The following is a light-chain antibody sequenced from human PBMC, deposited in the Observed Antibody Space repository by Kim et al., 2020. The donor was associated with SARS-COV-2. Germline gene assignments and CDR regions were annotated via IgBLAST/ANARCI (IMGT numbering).Light chain of an antibody. CDR2: TGT. J-gene: IGKJ1*01. Sequence: DIQMNQSPSSLSASVGDRVTITCRASQGIRADLGWYQQKPGKTPQRLIYTGTNLDSGVPSRFSGSRSGTEFTLTISSLQPEDFATYYCLQYNDYPWTFGQGTKVDIK. CDR3: LQYNDYPWT. V-gene: IGKV1-17*01. CDR1: QGIRAD.